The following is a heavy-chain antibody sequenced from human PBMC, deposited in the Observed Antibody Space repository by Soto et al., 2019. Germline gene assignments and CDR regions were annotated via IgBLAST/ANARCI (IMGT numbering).Heavy chain of an antibody. Sequence: ASVKVSCKASGYTFTNYGFSWVRQAPGQGLEWMGWISGYNGNTKYAENFQDRVTITRDTSATTAYMELSSLRSEDTAVYYCARVEDGRNWGYFFDYWGQGTPVTVSS. CDR3: ARVEDGRNWGYFFDY. V-gene: IGHV1-18*01. J-gene: IGHJ4*02. D-gene: IGHD3-16*01. CDR2: ISGYNGNT. CDR1: GYTFTNYG.